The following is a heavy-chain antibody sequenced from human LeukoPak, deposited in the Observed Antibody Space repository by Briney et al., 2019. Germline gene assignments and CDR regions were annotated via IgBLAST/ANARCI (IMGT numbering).Heavy chain of an antibody. CDR2: IYYSGST. CDR1: GGSISSGGYY. J-gene: IGHJ4*02. V-gene: IGHV4-31*03. Sequence: SQTLSLTCTVSGGSISSGGYYWSWIRQHPGKGLEWIGYIYYSGSTYYNPSLKSRVTISVDTSKNQFSLKLSSVTAADTAVYYCARKESSSSSAVDYWGQGTLVTVSS. D-gene: IGHD6-6*01. CDR3: ARKESSSSSAVDY.